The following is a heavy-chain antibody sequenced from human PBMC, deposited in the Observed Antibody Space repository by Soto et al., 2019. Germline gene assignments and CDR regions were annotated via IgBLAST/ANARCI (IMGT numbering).Heavy chain of an antibody. D-gene: IGHD6-13*01. Sequence: QVQLVQSGAEVEQSGASVKVSCKASGYDFTAYDINWVRQASGQGLEWMGWMNPINGATGSARRFQGRVSMTRNTATATAYLELTSLRSDDSAVYYCGRGPSPRAPAGGTPYYSAMDVWGQGTTVTVSS. V-gene: IGHV1-8*02. CDR2: MNPINGAT. J-gene: IGHJ6*02. CDR3: GRGPSPRAPAGGTPYYSAMDV. CDR1: GYDFTAYD.